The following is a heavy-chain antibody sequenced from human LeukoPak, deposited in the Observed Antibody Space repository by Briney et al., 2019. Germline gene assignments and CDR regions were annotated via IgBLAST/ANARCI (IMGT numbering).Heavy chain of an antibody. CDR3: ARDFVPGLFDY. V-gene: IGHV3-66*01. J-gene: IGHJ4*02. CDR1: VFTVRINY. Sequence: GGSLRLSCASSVFTVRINYMSCVPEAPAKELEWVSVIYSGVSTYYAGSVKVRFTSSKDNSKNTLYLQMNRLRAEDTAVYYCARDFVPGLFDYWGQGTLVTVSS. D-gene: IGHD1-14*01. CDR2: IYSGVST.